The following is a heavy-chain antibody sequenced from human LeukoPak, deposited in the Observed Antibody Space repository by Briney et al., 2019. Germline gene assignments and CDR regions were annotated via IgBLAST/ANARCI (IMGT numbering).Heavy chain of an antibody. J-gene: IGHJ6*03. CDR1: GFTFSSYS. V-gene: IGHV3-48*01. D-gene: IGHD3-9*01. CDR3: ARDQVYDILTGCCRYYYYYMDV. Sequence: GGSLRLSCAASGFTFSSYSMNWVRQAPGKGLEWVSYISSSSSTIYYADSVKGRFTISRDNAKNSLYLQMNSLRAEDTAVYYCARDQVYDILTGCCRYYYYYMDVWGKGTTVTVSS. CDR2: ISSSSSTI.